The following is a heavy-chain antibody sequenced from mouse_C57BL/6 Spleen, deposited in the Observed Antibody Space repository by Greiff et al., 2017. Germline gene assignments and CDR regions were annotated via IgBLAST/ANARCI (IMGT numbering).Heavy chain of an antibody. CDR2: ISSGGSYT. CDR3: ARRRLTEEAMDY. Sequence: EVKVVESGGDLVKPGGSLKLSCAASGFTFSSYGMSWVRQTPDKRLEWVATISSGGSYTYYPDSVKGRFTISRDNAKNTLYLQMSSLKSEDTAMYYCARRRLTEEAMDYWGQGTSVTVSS. J-gene: IGHJ4*01. CDR1: GFTFSSYG. V-gene: IGHV5-6*02. D-gene: IGHD1-1*01.